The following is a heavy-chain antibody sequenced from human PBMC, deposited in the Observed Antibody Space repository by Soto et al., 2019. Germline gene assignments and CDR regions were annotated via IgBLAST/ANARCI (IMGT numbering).Heavy chain of an antibody. Sequence: QVQLQESGPGLVKPSQTLSVTCTVSCGSVSSDDYSWSWIRQHPGKGLEWIGYVRDSGSTYYNPSLEGRVTISVDTSKNQFSLRLRSVTAADTAVYYCARAMANYFDYWGQGTLVTASS. CDR2: VRDSGST. V-gene: IGHV4-31*03. CDR1: CGSVSSDDYS. D-gene: IGHD2-8*01. CDR3: ARAMANYFDY. J-gene: IGHJ4*02.